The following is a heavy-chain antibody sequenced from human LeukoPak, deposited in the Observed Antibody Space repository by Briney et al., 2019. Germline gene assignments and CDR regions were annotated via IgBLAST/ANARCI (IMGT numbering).Heavy chain of an antibody. J-gene: IGHJ2*01. CDR3: ARNRDYYYDSSGYATPGYWYFDL. D-gene: IGHD3-22*01. CDR1: GGTFSSYA. V-gene: IGHV1-69*06. CDR2: IIPIFGTA. Sequence: ASVKVSCKASGGTFSSYAISWVRQAPGQGLEWMGGIIPIFGTANYAQKFQGRVTITADKSTSTAYMELSSLRSEDTAVYYCARNRDYYYDSSGYATPGYWYFDLWGRGTLVTVSS.